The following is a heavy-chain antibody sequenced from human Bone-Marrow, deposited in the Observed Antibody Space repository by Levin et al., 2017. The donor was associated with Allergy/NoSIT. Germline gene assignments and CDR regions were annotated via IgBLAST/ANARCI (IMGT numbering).Heavy chain of an antibody. D-gene: IGHD2-21*02. V-gene: IGHV3-74*01. J-gene: IGHJ4*02. Sequence: LSLTCAASGFTFSSYWMHWVRQAPGKGLVWVSHINSDGSSTTYADSVKGRFTISRDNAKNTLYLQMNSLRAEDTAVYYCTGVTDFDYWGQGTVVTVSS. CDR1: GFTFSSYW. CDR3: TGVTDFDY. CDR2: INSDGSST.